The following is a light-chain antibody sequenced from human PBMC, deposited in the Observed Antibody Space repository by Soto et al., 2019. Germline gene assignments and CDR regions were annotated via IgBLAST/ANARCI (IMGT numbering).Light chain of an antibody. Sequence: QSVLTQPASVSGSAGQSITISCTGTSSDIGGYNYVSWYQQHPGKAPKLMIYEVSNRPSGVSNRFSGSKSGNTASLTISGLQADDEADYYCSSYKSSSTYVFGPGTKVTVL. J-gene: IGLJ1*01. V-gene: IGLV2-14*01. CDR3: SSYKSSSTYV. CDR2: EVS. CDR1: SSDIGGYNY.